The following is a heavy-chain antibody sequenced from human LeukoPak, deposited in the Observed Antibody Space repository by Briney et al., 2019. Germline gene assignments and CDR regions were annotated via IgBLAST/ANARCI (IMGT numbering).Heavy chain of an antibody. CDR1: GGSISSGGYY. Sequence: SETLSLTCTVSGGSISSGGYYWSWISQHPGKGLEWIGYIYYSGSTYYNPSLKSRVTISVDTSKNQFSLKLSSVTAADTAVYYCARDNLGWFDPWGQGTLVTVSS. D-gene: IGHD1-14*01. CDR2: IYYSGST. V-gene: IGHV4-31*03. J-gene: IGHJ5*02. CDR3: ARDNLGWFDP.